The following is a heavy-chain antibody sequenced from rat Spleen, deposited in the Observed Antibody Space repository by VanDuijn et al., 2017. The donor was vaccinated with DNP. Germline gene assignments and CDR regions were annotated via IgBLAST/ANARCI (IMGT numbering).Heavy chain of an antibody. CDR2: ITNSGDSS. J-gene: IGHJ2*01. V-gene: IGHV5-20*01. CDR3: TTRSPGLVW. D-gene: IGHD3-8*01. CDR1: GFTFSDYF. Sequence: EVQLVESGGGLVQPGRSMKLSCAASGFTFSDYFMAWVRQSPGKGLEWVASITNSGDSSYYSDSVKGRFSISRDNAKSTLYLQMDSLRSEDTATYYCTTRSPGLVWWGQGVMVTVSS.